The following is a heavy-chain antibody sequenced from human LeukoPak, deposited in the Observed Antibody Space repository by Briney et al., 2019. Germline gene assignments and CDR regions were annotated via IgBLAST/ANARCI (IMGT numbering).Heavy chain of an antibody. Sequence: GGSLRLSCAASGFTFSSYGMHWVRQAPGKGLEWVAFIRYDGSNKYYADSVKGRFTISRDNSKNTLYLQMNSLRSEDTAVYYCARGPSRLRYFDWPYRPRFDPWGQGTLVTVSS. CDR1: GFTFSSYG. J-gene: IGHJ5*02. CDR3: ARGPSRLRYFDWPYRPRFDP. CDR2: IRYDGSNK. V-gene: IGHV3-30*02. D-gene: IGHD3-9*01.